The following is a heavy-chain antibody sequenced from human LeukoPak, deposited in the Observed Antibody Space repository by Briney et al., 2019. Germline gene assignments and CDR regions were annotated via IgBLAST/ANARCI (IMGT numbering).Heavy chain of an antibody. CDR3: ATTYYDILTGYWHDAFDI. V-gene: IGHV4-59*08. CDR2: IYYSGST. J-gene: IGHJ3*02. CDR1: GGSISSYY. Sequence: SETLSLTCTVSGGSISSYYWSWIRQPPGKGLEWMGYIYYSGSTNYNPSLKSRVTISVDTSKNQFSLKLSSVTAADTALYYCATTYYDILTGYWHDAFDIWGQGTMVTVSS. D-gene: IGHD3-9*01.